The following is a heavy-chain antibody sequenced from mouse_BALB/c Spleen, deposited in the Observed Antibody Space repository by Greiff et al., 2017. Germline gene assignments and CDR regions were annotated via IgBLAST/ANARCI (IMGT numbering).Heavy chain of an antibody. CDR2: ISYSGST. V-gene: IGHV3-2*02. D-gene: IGHD1-2*01. J-gene: IGHJ4*01. CDR3: ARLNYGYYAMDY. Sequence: DVKLQESGPGLVKPSQSLSLTCTVTGYSITSDYAWNWIRQFPGNKLEWMGYISYSGSTSYNPSLKSRISITRDTSKNQFFLQLNSVTTEDTATYYCARLNYGYYAMDYWGQGTSVTVSS. CDR1: GYSITSDYA.